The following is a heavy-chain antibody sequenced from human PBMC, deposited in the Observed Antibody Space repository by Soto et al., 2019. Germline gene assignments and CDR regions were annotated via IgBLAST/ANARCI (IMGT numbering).Heavy chain of an antibody. D-gene: IGHD6-13*01. J-gene: IGHJ5*02. Sequence: ASVKVSCKASGYTFTNYAIHCVLQAPFQRLECMGWINAGHGDTQYSQKFQGRVTITRDTSANTAYMELRSLRYEDTALYFCARAPLYSNRWQGLFDPWGQGTLVTVSS. CDR1: GYTFTNYA. CDR3: ARAPLYSNRWQGLFDP. V-gene: IGHV1-3*01. CDR2: INAGHGDT.